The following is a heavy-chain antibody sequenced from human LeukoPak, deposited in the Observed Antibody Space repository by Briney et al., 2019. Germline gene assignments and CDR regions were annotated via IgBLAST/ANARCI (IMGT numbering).Heavy chain of an antibody. CDR3: ARDRDRWPYYFDY. V-gene: IGHV4-61*01. Sequence: SETLSLTCTVSGGSTSSTSYYWSWIRQPPGKGLEWIGYIYYSGSTNYNPSLKSRVTISVDTSKNQFSLKLSSVTAADTAVYYCARDRDRWPYYFDYWGQGTLVTVSS. J-gene: IGHJ4*02. D-gene: IGHD5-24*01. CDR1: GGSTSSTSYY. CDR2: IYYSGST.